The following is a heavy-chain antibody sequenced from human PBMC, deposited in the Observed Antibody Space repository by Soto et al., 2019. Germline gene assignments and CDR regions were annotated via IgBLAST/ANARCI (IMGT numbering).Heavy chain of an antibody. Sequence: PSETLSLTCNVSGGSIYTYYWSWLRQSPGKGLEWIGYISDGGSTNYNPSLESRVTISVDTSKKQVSLKLSSVSAADTALYYCARTTAVPNTLRSRYFFDYWGQGTLVTVSS. CDR2: ISDGGST. CDR3: ARTTAVPNTLRSRYFFDY. J-gene: IGHJ4*02. V-gene: IGHV4-59*01. D-gene: IGHD4-17*01. CDR1: GGSIYTYY.